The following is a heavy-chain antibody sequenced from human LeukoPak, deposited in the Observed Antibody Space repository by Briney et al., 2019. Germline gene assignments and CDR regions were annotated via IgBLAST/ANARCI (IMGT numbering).Heavy chain of an antibody. CDR1: GFTFSRAW. CDR2: IKSKSDYGTS. V-gene: IGHV3-15*01. Sequence: GGSLRLSCAASGFTFSRAWMSWVRQAPGKGLEWVGRIKSKSDYGTSEYAAPVEGRIIISRDDSKNTLFLQMNSLRTEDTAIYYCTRVTAYYYYGMDVWGQGTTVTVSS. J-gene: IGHJ6*02. CDR3: TRVTAYYYYGMDV. D-gene: IGHD2-21*02.